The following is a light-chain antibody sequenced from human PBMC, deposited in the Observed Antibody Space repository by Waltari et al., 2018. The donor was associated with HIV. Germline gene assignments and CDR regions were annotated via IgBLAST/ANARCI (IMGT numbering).Light chain of an antibody. CDR3: QTWGTGIRVV. J-gene: IGLJ2*01. CDR1: SGHSSYA. V-gene: IGLV4-69*01. CDR2: LNSDGSH. Sequence: QLVLPQSPSASASLGASVKLTCTLSSGHSSYAIAWHQQQPEKGPRYLMKLNSDGSHSKGDGIPDRFSGSSSGAERYLTISSLQSEDEADYYCQTWGTGIRVVFGGGTKLTVL.